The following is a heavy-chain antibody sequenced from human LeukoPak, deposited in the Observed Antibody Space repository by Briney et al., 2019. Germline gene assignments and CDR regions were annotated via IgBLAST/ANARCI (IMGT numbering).Heavy chain of an antibody. CDR1: GYTFTGYY. J-gene: IGHJ4*02. CDR3: SKGGQLTDIVAVPAARSDLGTFDY. Sequence: ASVKVSCKASGYTFTGYYMHWVRQAPGQGLEWMGWINPNSGGTNYAQKFQGRVTMTRDTSISTAYMELSRLTSDDTAVYYCSKGGQLTDIVAVPAARSDLGTFDYWGQGTLVTVSS. V-gene: IGHV1-2*02. D-gene: IGHD2-2*01. CDR2: INPNSGGT.